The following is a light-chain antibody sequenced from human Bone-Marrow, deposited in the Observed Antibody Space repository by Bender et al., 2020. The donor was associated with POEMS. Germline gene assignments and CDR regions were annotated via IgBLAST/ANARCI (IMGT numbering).Light chain of an antibody. CDR2: DVS. V-gene: IGLV2-14*01. J-gene: IGLJ2*01. CDR1: NSDVGGYDF. Sequence: QSALTQPASVSGAPGQSITISCAGTNSDVGGYDFVSWYQQLPGKAPKVIIYDVSNRPSGVSNRFSGSKSGNTASLTVSGLQAEDEADYYCSSYAGSNNLVFGGGTKLTVL. CDR3: SSYAGSNNLV.